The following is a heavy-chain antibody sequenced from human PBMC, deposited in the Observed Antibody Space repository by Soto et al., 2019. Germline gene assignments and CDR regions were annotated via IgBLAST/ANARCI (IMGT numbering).Heavy chain of an antibody. CDR3: ARDLGSGYDPGDY. J-gene: IGHJ4*02. V-gene: IGHV1-69*06. CDR2: IIPIFGTT. D-gene: IGHD5-12*01. CDR1: GDIFSGYS. Sequence: GASVKVSCKTSGDIFSGYSISWVRQAPGQGLEWMGGIIPIFGTTNYAQRFHGRVTITADKSTSTVYMELYSLKSEDTAVYYCARDLGSGYDPGDYSGQGTLVTVSS.